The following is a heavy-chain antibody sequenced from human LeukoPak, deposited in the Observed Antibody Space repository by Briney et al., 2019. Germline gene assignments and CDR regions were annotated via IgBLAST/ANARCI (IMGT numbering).Heavy chain of an antibody. CDR2: INWNGGST. Sequence: GGSLRLSCAASGFTFDDYGMSWVRQAPGKGLEWVSGINWNGGSTGYADSVKGRFTISRDNAKSSLYLQMNSLRAEDTALYYCARAGYDFWSGYYTGGPDDAFDIWGQGTMVTVSS. V-gene: IGHV3-20*04. D-gene: IGHD3-3*01. CDR3: ARAGYDFWSGYYTGGPDDAFDI. CDR1: GFTFDDYG. J-gene: IGHJ3*02.